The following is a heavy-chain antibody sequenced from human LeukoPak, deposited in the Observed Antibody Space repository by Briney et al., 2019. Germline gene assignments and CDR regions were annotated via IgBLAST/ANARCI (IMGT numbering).Heavy chain of an antibody. CDR3: AHHGGGTIRLGAFDI. D-gene: IGHD3-3*01. CDR2: IKQDGSEK. V-gene: IGHV3-7*01. J-gene: IGHJ3*02. Sequence: GGSLRLSCAASGFTFSSYWMNWVRQAPGKGLEWVANIKQDGSEKYYVDSVKGRFTISRDNAQNSLYLQMNSLRAEDTAVYYCAHHGGGTIRLGAFDIWGQGTMVTVSS. CDR1: GFTFSSYW.